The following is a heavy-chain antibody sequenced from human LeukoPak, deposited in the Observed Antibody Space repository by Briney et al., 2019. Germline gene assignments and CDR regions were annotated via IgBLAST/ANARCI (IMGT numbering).Heavy chain of an antibody. J-gene: IGHJ4*02. CDR3: ARYGDYGVFDY. CDR1: GYTFTSYG. D-gene: IGHD4-17*01. Sequence: ASVKVSCKASGYTFTSYGISWVRQAPGQGLEWMGWINPNSGGTNYAQKFQGRVTMTRDTSISTAYMELSRLRSDDTAVYYCARYGDYGVFDYWGQGTLVTVSS. V-gene: IGHV1-2*02. CDR2: INPNSGGT.